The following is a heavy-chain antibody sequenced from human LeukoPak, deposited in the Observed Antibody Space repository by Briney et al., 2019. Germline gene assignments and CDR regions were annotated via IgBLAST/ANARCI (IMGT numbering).Heavy chain of an antibody. CDR2: VTVKRAHT. J-gene: IGHJ5*02. D-gene: IGHD3-16*01. CDR3: VTVIDSAVWGAYGTGGGT. Sequence: GRSLRLSCRAAGFTFDNFAMAWVRQAPGRGMGWVSSVTVKRAHTYYAHSGRGRFTASTNNSKDTLYLHTESLRVDDTSTYYCVTVIDSAVWGAYGTGGGTWGQGLLVSVSS. CDR1: GFTFDNFA. V-gene: IGHV3-23*01.